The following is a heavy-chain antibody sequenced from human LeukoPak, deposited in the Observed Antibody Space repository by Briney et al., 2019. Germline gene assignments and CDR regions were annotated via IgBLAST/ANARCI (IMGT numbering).Heavy chain of an antibody. Sequence: SETLSLTCTVSGGSISNYYWSWIWQPPGKGLEWIGYIYYSGSTNYNPSLKGRVTISAGTSKNQFSLKLSSVTAADTAVYYCASQEYWGQGTLVTVSS. CDR2: IYYSGST. CDR1: GGSISNYY. V-gene: IGHV4-59*01. J-gene: IGHJ4*02. CDR3: ASQEY.